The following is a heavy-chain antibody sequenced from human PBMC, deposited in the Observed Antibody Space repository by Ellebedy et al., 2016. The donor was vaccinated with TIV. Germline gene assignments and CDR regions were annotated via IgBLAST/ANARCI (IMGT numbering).Heavy chain of an antibody. J-gene: IGHJ4*02. CDR2: ISAYNGNT. CDR3: ARVIRSSGIAARLPFDY. D-gene: IGHD6-6*01. V-gene: IGHV1-18*01. Sequence: ASVKVSCXASGYTFTSYGISWVRQAPGQGLEWMGWISAYNGNTNYAQKLQGRVTMTTDTSTSTAYMELRSLRSDDTAVYYCARVIRSSGIAARLPFDYWGQGTLVTVSS. CDR1: GYTFTSYG.